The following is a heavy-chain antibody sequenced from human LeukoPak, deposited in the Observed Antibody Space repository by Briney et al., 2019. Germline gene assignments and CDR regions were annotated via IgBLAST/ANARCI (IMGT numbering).Heavy chain of an antibody. CDR2: IPYDGSNK. J-gene: IGHJ4*02. CDR3: ARDEDYYGSGSHFLDY. D-gene: IGHD3-10*01. Sequence: GGSLRLSCAASGFTFSSYAMHWVRQAPGRGLEWVAVIPYDGSNKYYTDSVKGRFTISRDNSKNTLYLEMNSLRAGDTAVYYCARDEDYYGSGSHFLDYWGQGTLVIVSS. V-gene: IGHV3-30-3*01. CDR1: GFTFSSYA.